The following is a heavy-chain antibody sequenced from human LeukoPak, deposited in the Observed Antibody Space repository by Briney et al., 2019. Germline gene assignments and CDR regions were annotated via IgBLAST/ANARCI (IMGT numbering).Heavy chain of an antibody. CDR2: IRYDGSNK. CDR1: GFTFSSYG. J-gene: IGHJ4*02. CDR3: ARVRCSGGSCYFDY. D-gene: IGHD2-15*01. V-gene: IGHV3-30*02. Sequence: GGSLRLSCAASGFTFSSYGMHWVRQAPGKGLEWVAFIRYDGSNKYYADSVKGRFTISRDNSKNTLYLQMNSLRAEDTAVYYCARVRCSGGSCYFDYWGQGTLVTVSS.